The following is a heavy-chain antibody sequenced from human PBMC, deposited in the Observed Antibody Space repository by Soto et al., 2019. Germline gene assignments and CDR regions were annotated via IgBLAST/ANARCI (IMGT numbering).Heavy chain of an antibody. Sequence: ASVKVSCKASGYTFTSYDINWVRQATGQGLEWMGWMNPNSGNTNYAQKLQGRVTITADESTSTAYMELSSLRSEDTAVYYCARGLWFDDYYYGMDVWGQGTTVTVSS. V-gene: IGHV1-8*01. CDR3: ARGLWFDDYYYGMDV. CDR1: GYTFTSYD. CDR2: MNPNSGNT. D-gene: IGHD3-10*01. J-gene: IGHJ6*02.